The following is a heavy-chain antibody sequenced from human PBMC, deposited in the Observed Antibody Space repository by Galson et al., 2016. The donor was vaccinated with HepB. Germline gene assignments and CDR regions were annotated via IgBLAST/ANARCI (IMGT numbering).Heavy chain of an antibody. J-gene: IGHJ4*02. CDR2: MYSNGET. V-gene: IGHV3-53*01. Sequence: SLRLSCAASGFTVGINHMTWVRQAPGKGLEWVSVMYSNGETFYADSVKGRFTFSRDSSENTLYLQMNSLRAEDTAIYYCAKAGYCSSTSCYAFDYWGQGTLVTVSS. D-gene: IGHD2-2*01. CDR1: GFTVGINH. CDR3: AKAGYCSSTSCYAFDY.